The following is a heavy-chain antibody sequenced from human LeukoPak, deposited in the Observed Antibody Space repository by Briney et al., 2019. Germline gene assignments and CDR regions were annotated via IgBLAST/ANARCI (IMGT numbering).Heavy chain of an antibody. CDR2: ISYDGSNK. Sequence: AGGSLRLSCAASGFTFSSYAMHWVRQAPGKGLEWVAVISYDGSNKYYADSVKGRFTISRDNSKNTLYLQMNSLRAEDTAVYYCARANWGFDYWGQGTLVTVSS. D-gene: IGHD7-27*01. CDR1: GFTFSSYA. V-gene: IGHV3-30-3*01. CDR3: ARANWGFDY. J-gene: IGHJ4*02.